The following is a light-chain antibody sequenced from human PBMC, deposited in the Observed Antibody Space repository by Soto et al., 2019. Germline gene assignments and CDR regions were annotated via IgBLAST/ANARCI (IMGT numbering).Light chain of an antibody. CDR1: SSIDTY. CDR2: LVS. V-gene: IGKV1-39*01. CDR3: KHCYNTPST. Sequence: ETQMTQSPASVSASVGKRVTVASRTSSSIDTYVDWYQQKRGKAPYLLSYLVSTLQVRLPSRVSGSGSGTDFTLTISGLQPEDFPTYYCKHCYNTPSTFCQGTRLEIK. J-gene: IGKJ5*01.